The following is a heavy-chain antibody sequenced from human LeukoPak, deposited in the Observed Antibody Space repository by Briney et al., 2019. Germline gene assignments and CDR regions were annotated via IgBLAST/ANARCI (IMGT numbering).Heavy chain of an antibody. V-gene: IGHV3-21*01. J-gene: IGHJ4*02. CDR3: ARSSSGSGSYRVDY. CDR1: GFTFSSHG. D-gene: IGHD3-10*01. Sequence: GGSLRLSCAGSGFTFSSHGMNWVRQAPGKGLEWVSFISYNSNYIFYADSVKGRFTISRDNAKNLLYLQMNSLRAEDTAVYYCARSSSGSGSYRVDYWGQGTLVTVSS. CDR2: ISYNSNYI.